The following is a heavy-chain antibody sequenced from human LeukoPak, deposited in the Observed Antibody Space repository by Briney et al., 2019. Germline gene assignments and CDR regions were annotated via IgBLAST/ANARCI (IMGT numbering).Heavy chain of an antibody. Sequence: PETLSLTCAVSRGSISNNFYYWGWVRQPPGKGLGWIGMIYFNGDTYYNPSLKSRVTISIDTSKNEFSLKPSSLTPADTADYYWARHMHYEGSTPYYPGWADYWGQGTPVTVSS. CDR1: RGSISNNFYY. D-gene: IGHD2/OR15-2a*01. CDR2: IYFNGDT. J-gene: IGHJ4*02. V-gene: IGHV4-39*07. CDR3: ARHMHYEGSTPYYPGWADY.